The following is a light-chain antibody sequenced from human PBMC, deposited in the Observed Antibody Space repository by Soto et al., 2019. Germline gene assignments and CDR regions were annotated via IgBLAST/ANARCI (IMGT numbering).Light chain of an antibody. J-gene: IGKJ4*01. CDR1: QSISKY. CDR3: QQGYSPLLT. CDR2: GTS. V-gene: IGKV1-39*01. Sequence: DMQMTQSPSSLSASVGDRVTLTCRSSQSISKYLNWYQLKSGKGPKLLIYGTSTLQSGVPSRFSGSGSGTDFTLTISNLQPEDFAVYYCQQGYSPLLTFGGGTKV.